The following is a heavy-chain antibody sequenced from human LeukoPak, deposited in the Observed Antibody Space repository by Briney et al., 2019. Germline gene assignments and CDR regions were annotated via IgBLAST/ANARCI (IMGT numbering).Heavy chain of an antibody. CDR3: ARAGIAAAGTFY. V-gene: IGHV1-18*01. Sequence: ASVKVSCKASDYTFSTYGISWVRQAPGQGLEWVGWISPYNGNTNYAQKLQDRVTMTTDISTSTAYMELRSLRSEDTAVYYCARAGIAAAGTFYWGQGTLVTVSS. D-gene: IGHD6-13*01. J-gene: IGHJ4*02. CDR2: ISPYNGNT. CDR1: DYTFSTYG.